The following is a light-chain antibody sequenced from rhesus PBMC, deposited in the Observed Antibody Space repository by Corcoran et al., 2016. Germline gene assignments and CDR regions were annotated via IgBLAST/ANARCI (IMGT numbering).Light chain of an antibody. CDR1: QSLLHSNGNTY. CDR2: GGS. Sequence: DIVMTQTPLSLPITPGEPASISCRSSQSLLHSNGNTYVHWYLQKPGLSPQLLIYGGSNRTSGVPDRFSGSWSVTDFTLKIIKVEAEYVGVYYCVQAIAFPFTFGPGTKLDIK. J-gene: IGKJ3*01. CDR3: VQAIAFPFT. V-gene: IGKV2-72*01.